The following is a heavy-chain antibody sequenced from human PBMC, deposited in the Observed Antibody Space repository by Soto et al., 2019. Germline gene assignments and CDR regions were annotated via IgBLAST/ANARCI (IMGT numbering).Heavy chain of an antibody. CDR1: GFSFTNGVG. J-gene: IGHJ4*02. CDR3: AHMRCGDDCPTGRFDY. V-gene: IGHV2-5*02. Sequence: QITLKESGPTLVKPTQTLTLTCTFSGFSFTNGVGVGWIRQPPGKALEWLALIFWDDGKRYRPSLKSSLTIAKDTSNNLVVLTMTNMDHVDTATYYGAHMRCGDDCPTGRFDYWGQGTLVTVSS. D-gene: IGHD2-21*02. CDR2: IFWDDGK.